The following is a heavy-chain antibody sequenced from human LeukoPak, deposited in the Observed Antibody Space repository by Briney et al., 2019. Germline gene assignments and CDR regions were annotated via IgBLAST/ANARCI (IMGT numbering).Heavy chain of an antibody. V-gene: IGHV1-18*01. Sequence: ASVKVSCKASGYTFADDGISWVRQAPGQGLEWMGWISPYNGNTKYADKVPGRVTMSTDISTTTAYMELRGLRSDDTAVYYCARIQVNWYGEVTPLSPPNYGMDVWGQGTTVIVSS. CDR1: GYTFADDG. J-gene: IGHJ6*02. CDR3: ARIQVNWYGEVTPLSPPNYGMDV. D-gene: IGHD3-10*01. CDR2: ISPYNGNT.